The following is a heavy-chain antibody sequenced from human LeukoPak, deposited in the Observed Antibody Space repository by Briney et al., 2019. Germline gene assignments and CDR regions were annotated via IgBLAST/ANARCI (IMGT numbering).Heavy chain of an antibody. D-gene: IGHD2-2*01. CDR1: GGSFSDYF. J-gene: IGHJ6*02. Sequence: SETLSLTCAVYGGSFSDYFWGWIRQPPGKGLEWIGEVNHSGRTYYNPSLKSRVTISVDTSKNQFSLNLSSVTAADTAVYHCARDVVVVPAAIHYGMDVWGQGTTVTVSS. CDR2: VNHSGRT. V-gene: IGHV4-34*01. CDR3: ARDVVVVPAAIHYGMDV.